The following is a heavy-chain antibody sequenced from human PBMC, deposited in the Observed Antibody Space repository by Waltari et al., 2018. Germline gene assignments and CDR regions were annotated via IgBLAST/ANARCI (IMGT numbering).Heavy chain of an antibody. CDR1: GYPFTDYY. D-gene: IGHD3-22*01. CDR3: ARVLSYYYDSSGYYFDY. V-gene: IGHV1-2*02. CDR2: IKPNSGGT. J-gene: IGHJ4*02. Sequence: QVQLVQSGAEVKKPGASVRVSCKASGYPFTDYYMHWVRQAPGQGLEWMGWIKPNSGGTNYAQKFQGRVTMTRDTSISTASMELSRLRSDDTAVYYCARVLSYYYDSSGYYFDYWGQGTLVTVSS.